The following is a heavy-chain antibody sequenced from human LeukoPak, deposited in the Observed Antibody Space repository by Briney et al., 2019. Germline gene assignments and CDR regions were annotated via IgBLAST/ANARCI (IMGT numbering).Heavy chain of an antibody. Sequence: ASVKVTCKASGDTFTSYDINWVRQATGQGLEWMGWMNPNSGNTGYAQKFQGRVTMTRNTSISTAYMELSSLRSEDTAVYYCARGRGLWMAQVAFDIWGQGTMVTVSS. CDR2: MNPNSGNT. CDR3: ARGRGLWMAQVAFDI. V-gene: IGHV1-8*01. J-gene: IGHJ3*02. CDR1: GDTFTSYD. D-gene: IGHD5-24*01.